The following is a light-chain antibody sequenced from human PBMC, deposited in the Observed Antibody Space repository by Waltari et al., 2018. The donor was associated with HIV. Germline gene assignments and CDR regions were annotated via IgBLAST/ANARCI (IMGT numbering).Light chain of an antibody. CDR2: AND. CDR3: GTWDSSLSVWL. Sequence: QSVLTQPPSVSAAPGQKVTISCSGSSPNIGINYTPWYRQLPGTAPKLPIYANDKRPSGIPDRFSGSKSGTSATLGITGLQTGDEADYSCGTWDSSLSVWLFGGGTKLTVL. V-gene: IGLV1-51*01. CDR1: SPNIGINY. J-gene: IGLJ3*02.